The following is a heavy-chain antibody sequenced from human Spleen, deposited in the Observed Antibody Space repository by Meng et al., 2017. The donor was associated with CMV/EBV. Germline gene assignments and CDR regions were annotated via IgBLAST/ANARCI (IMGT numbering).Heavy chain of an antibody. CDR3: AKAYCSTTSCYADY. D-gene: IGHD2-2*01. V-gene: IGHV3-23*01. Sequence: SGFTFSTYAMSWVRQAPGKGLEWVSTISGSGGSSYYTDSVKGRFTISRDNSRSTLFLQMNSLRVEDTAVYYCAKAYCSTTSCYADYWGQGILVTVSS. CDR2: ISGSGGSS. CDR1: GFTFSTYA. J-gene: IGHJ4*02.